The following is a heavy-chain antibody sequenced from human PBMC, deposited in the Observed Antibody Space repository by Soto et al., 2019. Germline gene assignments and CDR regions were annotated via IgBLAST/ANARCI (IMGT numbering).Heavy chain of an antibody. CDR2: IIPIFGTA. V-gene: IGHV1-69*13. CDR3: ATIVVVPATDYYYYGMDV. CDR1: GGTFSSYA. Sequence: SVKVSCKASGGTFSSYAISWVRQAPGQGLEWMGGIIPIFGTANYAQKFQGRVTITADESTSTAYMELSSLRSEDTAVYYCATIVVVPATDYYYYGMDVWGQGTTVTVSS. J-gene: IGHJ6*02. D-gene: IGHD2-2*01.